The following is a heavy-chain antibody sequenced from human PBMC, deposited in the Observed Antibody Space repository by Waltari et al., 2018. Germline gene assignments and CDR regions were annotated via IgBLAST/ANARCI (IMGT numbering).Heavy chain of an antibody. D-gene: IGHD2-21*01. V-gene: IGHV1-69*10. Sequence: QVQLVQSGAEVKKPGSSVKVSCKASGGTFSSYAISWVRQAPGQGLEWMGVMSPFLCIANYAQEFQGRVTITADKSTSTAYMELSSLGSEDTAVYYCARTPIVGHYYYYMDVWGKGTTVTVSS. CDR3: ARTPIVGHYYYYMDV. J-gene: IGHJ6*03. CDR2: MSPFLCIA. CDR1: GGTFSSYA.